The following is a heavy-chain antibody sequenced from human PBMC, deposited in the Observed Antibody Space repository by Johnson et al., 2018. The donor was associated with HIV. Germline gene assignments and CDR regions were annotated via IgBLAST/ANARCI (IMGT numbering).Heavy chain of an antibody. CDR3: AKVRSGYTEIDAFDI. J-gene: IGHJ3*02. V-gene: IGHV3-64*01. CDR2: ISSDGGTT. CDR1: GFTFSSYA. Sequence: VQLVESGGGLVQPGGSLRLSCAASGFTFSSYAMHWVRQAPGTGLEYVSAISSDGGTTYYANSVKGRFTISRENSKNTLYLQMNSLRAEDTAVYFCAKVRSGYTEIDAFDIWGQGTMVTVSS. D-gene: IGHD3-22*01.